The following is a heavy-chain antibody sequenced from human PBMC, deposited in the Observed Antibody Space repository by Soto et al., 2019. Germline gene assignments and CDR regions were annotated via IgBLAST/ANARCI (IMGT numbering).Heavy chain of an antibody. Sequence: GGSLRLSCAASGFTFSTYVMHWVRQAPGKGLEWVAVIWSDGSNKYYRDSVKGRFTISRDNSENTLYLQMNSLRAEDTAVYYGARDKGAWLFDYWGQGTLVTVSS. CDR2: IWSDGSNK. J-gene: IGHJ4*02. D-gene: IGHD5-12*01. CDR1: GFTFSTYV. CDR3: ARDKGAWLFDY. V-gene: IGHV3-33*01.